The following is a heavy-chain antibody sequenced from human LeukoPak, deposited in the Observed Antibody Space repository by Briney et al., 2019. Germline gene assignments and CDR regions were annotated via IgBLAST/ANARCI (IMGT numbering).Heavy chain of an antibody. CDR2: ISISSSYM. V-gene: IGHV3-21*01. Sequence: GGALRLSCAASGFTFSSYSMNWVRQAPGKGLEWVSSISISSSYMYYADSVKGRFTISRDNAKNSLYLQMNSLRAEDTAVYYCARAGYYGSGSLYYYYGMDVWGQGTTVTVSS. CDR1: GFTFSSYS. CDR3: ARAGYYGSGSLYYYYGMDV. D-gene: IGHD3-10*01. J-gene: IGHJ6*02.